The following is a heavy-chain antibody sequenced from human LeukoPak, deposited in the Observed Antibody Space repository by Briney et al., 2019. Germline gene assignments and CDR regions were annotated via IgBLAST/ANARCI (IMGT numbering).Heavy chain of an antibody. CDR1: GGTFSSYA. Sequence: SVKVSSEASGGTFSSYAISWVRQAPGQGLEWMGGIIPIFGTANYAQKFQGRVTITADESTSTAYMELSSLRSEDTAVYYCAVPGIAAAGTQLDYYYYMDVWGKGTTVTVSS. CDR3: AVPGIAAAGTQLDYYYYMDV. CDR2: IIPIFGTA. J-gene: IGHJ6*03. D-gene: IGHD6-13*01. V-gene: IGHV1-69*13.